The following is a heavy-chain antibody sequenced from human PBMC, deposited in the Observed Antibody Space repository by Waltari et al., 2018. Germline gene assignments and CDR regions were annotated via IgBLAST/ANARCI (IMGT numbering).Heavy chain of an antibody. CDR1: GGSISSHY. CDR2: IYYSGST. V-gene: IGHV4-59*11. D-gene: IGHD2-21*01. CDR3: ARAKAIYCGGDCNLLDY. Sequence: QVKLQESGPGLVKPSETLSLTCTLSGGSISSHYWSWIRPPPGKGLEWIGYIYYSGSTNYNPSLKSRVTISVDTSKNQFSLKLSSVTAADTAVYYCARAKAIYCGGDCNLLDYWGQGTLVTVSS. J-gene: IGHJ4*02.